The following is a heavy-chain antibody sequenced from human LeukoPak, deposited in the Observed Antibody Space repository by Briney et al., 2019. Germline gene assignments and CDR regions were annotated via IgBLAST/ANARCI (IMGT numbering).Heavy chain of an antibody. CDR1: GGSFSGYY. J-gene: IGHJ6*02. Sequence: SETLYLTCAVYGGSFSGYYWSWIRQPPGKGLEWIGEINHSGSTNYNPSLKSRVTISVDTSKNQFSLKLSSVTAADTAVYYCARVRGRGLTYYYYYGMDVWGQGTTVTVSS. CDR3: ARVRGRGLTYYYYYGMDV. CDR2: INHSGST. D-gene: IGHD2-15*01. V-gene: IGHV4-34*01.